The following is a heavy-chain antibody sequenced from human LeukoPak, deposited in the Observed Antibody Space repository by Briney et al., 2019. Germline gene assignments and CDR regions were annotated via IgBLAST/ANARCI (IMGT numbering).Heavy chain of an antibody. V-gene: IGHV4-38-2*02. CDR3: ARESSNWSHAFYL. J-gene: IGHJ3*01. CDR2: IYHNRST. Sequence: SETLSLTCAVSGYSISSGYFWGWIRQPPGRGLEWIGSIYHNRSTYYNPSLKSRVTISVDTAENQFSLKLSSGTAADSAVYYCARESSNWSHAFYLWGQGTMVTVSS. CDR1: GYSISSGYF. D-gene: IGHD6-13*01.